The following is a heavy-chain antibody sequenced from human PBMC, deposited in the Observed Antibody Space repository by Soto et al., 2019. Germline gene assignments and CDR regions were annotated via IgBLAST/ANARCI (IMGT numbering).Heavy chain of an antibody. CDR1: GVTYGDYA. J-gene: IGHJ6*02. Sequence: PGGPLRLSCPASGVTYGDYAMSWFRQAPGKGLEWVGFIRSKAYGGTTEYAASVKGRFTISRDDSKSIAYLQMNSLKTEDTAVYYCTRDEMWAYDFWSQRGMDVWGQGTTVTVSS. V-gene: IGHV3-49*03. CDR2: IRSKAYGGTT. CDR3: TRDEMWAYDFWSQRGMDV. D-gene: IGHD3-3*01.